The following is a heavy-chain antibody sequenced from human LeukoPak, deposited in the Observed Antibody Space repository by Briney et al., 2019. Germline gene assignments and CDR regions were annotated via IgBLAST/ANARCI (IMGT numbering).Heavy chain of an antibody. CDR1: GGSITSSNYY. CDR2: IYYSGRT. V-gene: IGHV4-39*01. D-gene: IGHD2-2*01. CDR3: ARLRYCNSTTCYEGDYYYMDV. J-gene: IGHJ6*03. Sequence: SETLSLTCTVSGGSITSSNYYWGWIRQPPGKGLEWIGNIYYSGRTYYNPSLKSRVTTSVDTSKYQFSLKLSSVTAADTAVYFCARLRYCNSTTCYEGDYYYMDVWGKGTTVTVSS.